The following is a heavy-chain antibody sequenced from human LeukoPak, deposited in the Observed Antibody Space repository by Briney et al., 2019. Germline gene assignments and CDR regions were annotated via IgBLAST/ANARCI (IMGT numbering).Heavy chain of an antibody. CDR2: ISSSSSYI. V-gene: IGHV3-21*01. D-gene: IGHD6-13*01. CDR3: ARDRRAAAAGLFDY. Sequence: GRSLRLSCAASGFTFSSYAMHWVRQAPGKGLEWVSSISSSSSYIYYADSVKGRFTISRDNAKNSLYLQMNSLRAEDTAVYYCARDRRAAAAGLFDYWGQGTLVTVSS. J-gene: IGHJ4*02. CDR1: GFTFSSYA.